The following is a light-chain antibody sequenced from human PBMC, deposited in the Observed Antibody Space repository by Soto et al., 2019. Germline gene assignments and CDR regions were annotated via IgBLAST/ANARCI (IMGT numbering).Light chain of an antibody. J-gene: IGKJ1*01. CDR3: QQYSTFPPGT. CDR2: EAS. Sequence: DIQMTQSPATLSASVGDSVSINCRASQSISAWLAWYQQKPGKAPRLLIYEASTLDSGVPARFSGSGSGTEFTLTISSLQPDDFAPYYCQQYSTFPPGTFGQGTKVDIK. V-gene: IGKV1-5*03. CDR1: QSISAW.